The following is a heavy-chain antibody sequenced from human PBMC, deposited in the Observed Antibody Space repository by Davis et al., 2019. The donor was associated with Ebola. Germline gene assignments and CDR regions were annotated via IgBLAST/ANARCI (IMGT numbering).Heavy chain of an antibody. D-gene: IGHD3-3*01. V-gene: IGHV1-3*01. Sequence: ASVKVSCKASGFTFAKYVMHWVRQAPGQRLECMGWINAGNGNTDYSQTFQGRVTITRDTSASTVYMELSGLRSEDTAVYYCARAYYDFWSGYPWDYWGQGTLVTVSS. CDR3: ARAYYDFWSGYPWDY. CDR1: GFTFAKYV. CDR2: INAGNGNT. J-gene: IGHJ4*02.